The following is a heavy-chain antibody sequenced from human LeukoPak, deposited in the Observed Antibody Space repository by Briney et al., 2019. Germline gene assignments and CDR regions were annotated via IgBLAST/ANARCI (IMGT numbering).Heavy chain of an antibody. CDR2: IYTSGST. V-gene: IGHV4-39*07. CDR3: ARDRGYSSSTGGTDY. J-gene: IGHJ4*02. Sequence: SETLSLTCTVSGSSISSSSYYWGWIRQPPGKGLEWIGRIYTSGSTNSNPSLKSRVTMSVDTSKNQFSLKLSSVTAADTAVYYCARDRGYSSSTGGTDYWGQGTLVTVSS. D-gene: IGHD6-13*01. CDR1: GSSISSSSYY.